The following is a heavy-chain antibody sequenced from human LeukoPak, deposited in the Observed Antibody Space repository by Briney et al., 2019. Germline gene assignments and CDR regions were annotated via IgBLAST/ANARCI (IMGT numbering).Heavy chain of an antibody. CDR2: THSGGST. Sequence: GGSLRLSCAASGFTVSSDYMTWVRQAPGKGLEWVSVTHSGGSTYYADSVKGRFTISRDNSKNTLYLQMNSLRAEDTAVYYCAGCTSCYTDPVYGMDVWGQGTTVTVSS. CDR3: AGCTSCYTDPVYGMDV. J-gene: IGHJ6*02. CDR1: GFTVSSDY. D-gene: IGHD2-2*02. V-gene: IGHV3-53*01.